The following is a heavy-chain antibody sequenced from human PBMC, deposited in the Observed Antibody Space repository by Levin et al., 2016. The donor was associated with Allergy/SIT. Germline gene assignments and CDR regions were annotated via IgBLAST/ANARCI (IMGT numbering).Heavy chain of an antibody. D-gene: IGHD6-19*01. V-gene: IGHV3-33*01. Sequence: GESLKISCAASGFTFSSYGMHWVRQAPGKGLEWVAVIWYDGSNKYYADSVKGRFTISRDNSKNTLYLQMNSLRAEDTAVYYCARAPSGWSTVTGFDPWGQGTLVTVSS. CDR1: GFTFSSYG. CDR2: IWYDGSNK. CDR3: ARAPSGWSTVTGFDP. J-gene: IGHJ5*02.